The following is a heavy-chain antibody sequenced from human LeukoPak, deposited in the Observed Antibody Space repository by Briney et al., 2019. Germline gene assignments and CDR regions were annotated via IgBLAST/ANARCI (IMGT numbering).Heavy chain of an antibody. CDR3: ATSRHNSFDP. CDR1: GFTFSSYW. D-gene: IGHD1-1*01. CDR2: IRQDGGEK. J-gene: IGHJ5*02. Sequence: PGGSLRLSCAASGFTFSSYWMSWVRQAPGKGLEWVANIRQDGGEKNYVDSVKGRFTISRDNAKNSLYLQMNSLRAEDTAVYYCATSRHNSFDPWGQGTLVTVSS. V-gene: IGHV3-7*05.